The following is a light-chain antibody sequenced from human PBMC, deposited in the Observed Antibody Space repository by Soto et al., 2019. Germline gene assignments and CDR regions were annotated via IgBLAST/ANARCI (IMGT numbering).Light chain of an antibody. CDR3: HQYGSVPQR. CDR2: GAS. J-gene: IGKJ1*01. CDR1: RSVSSSY. Sequence: LWPGESANLSCRGSRSVSSSYLACYQQKPGQAPRLLIYGASSRATGIPDRFTGSGSGTDFTLPISRLEPEDCAVFYWHQYGSVPQRFGQGPRLIS. V-gene: IGKV3-20*01.